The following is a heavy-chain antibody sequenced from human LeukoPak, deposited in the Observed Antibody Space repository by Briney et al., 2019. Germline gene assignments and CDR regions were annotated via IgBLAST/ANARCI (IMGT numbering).Heavy chain of an antibody. J-gene: IGHJ4*02. CDR1: GFSFSATW. CDR3: ARGGRGYDDNFDY. D-gene: IGHD5-12*01. CDR2: ITSDGFST. Sequence: GGSLRLSCAASGFSFSATWMHWVRQSPGKGLVWVARITSDGFSTTYAESVKGRFTISRDNAKNSLYLQMNSLRAEDTAVYYCARGGRGYDDNFDYWGQGTLVTVSS. V-gene: IGHV3-74*03.